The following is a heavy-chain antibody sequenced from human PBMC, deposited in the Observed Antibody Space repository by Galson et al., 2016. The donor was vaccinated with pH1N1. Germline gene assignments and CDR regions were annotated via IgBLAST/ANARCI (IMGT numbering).Heavy chain of an antibody. CDR2: INPYTGDT. J-gene: IGHJ4*02. D-gene: IGHD3-10*01. Sequence: ISWVRQAPGQGLEWMGWINPYTGDTNYAQKLQGRVTMTTDTSTSTAYMELRSLRSDDTAVYYCACMVRGDYFDYWGQGTLVTVSS. V-gene: IGHV1-18*01. CDR3: ACMVRGDYFDY.